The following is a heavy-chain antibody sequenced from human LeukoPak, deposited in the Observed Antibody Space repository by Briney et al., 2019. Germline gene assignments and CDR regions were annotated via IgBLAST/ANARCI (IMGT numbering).Heavy chain of an antibody. CDR2: ISPSSGYI. CDR3: ARDSGRFLEWITYVDV. Sequence: GGSLRLSCAVSGFTFKDYCMNWVRQAPGKGPEWVSSISPSSGYIYYADSVKGRFTISRDNAKKSLYLQMNSLRAEDTAVYYCARDSGRFLEWITYVDVWGKGTTVTVSS. D-gene: IGHD3-3*01. CDR1: GFTFKDYC. J-gene: IGHJ6*03. V-gene: IGHV3-21*01.